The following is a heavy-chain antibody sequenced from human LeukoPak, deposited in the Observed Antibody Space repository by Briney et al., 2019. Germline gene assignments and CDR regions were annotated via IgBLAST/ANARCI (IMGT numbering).Heavy chain of an antibody. CDR3: ARVGKQWLVYASRYYFDY. Sequence: ASVKVSCKASRYSFTDYYMHWVRQAPGQGLEWMGWINPNSGGTIYAQKFQGRVTMTRDTSINTAYMELSSLRSDDTAVYYCARVGKQWLVYASRYYFDYWGQGTLVTVSS. CDR2: INPNSGGT. D-gene: IGHD6-19*01. CDR1: RYSFTDYY. J-gene: IGHJ4*02. V-gene: IGHV1-2*02.